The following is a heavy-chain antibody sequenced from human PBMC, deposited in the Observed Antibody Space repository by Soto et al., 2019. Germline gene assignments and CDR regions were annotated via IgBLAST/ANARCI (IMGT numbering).Heavy chain of an antibody. V-gene: IGHV4-34*01. Sequence: QVQLQQWGAGLLKPSETLSLTCAVYGGSFSGYYWNWIRQPPGKGLEWIGEIEHSGYTNYNPSLKSRVTRSVDTSKKQFPLRLTSVTAADTAVYYCARVRDWFDPWGQGTLVTVSS. CDR2: IEHSGYT. CDR3: ARVRDWFDP. J-gene: IGHJ5*02. D-gene: IGHD3-3*01. CDR1: GGSFSGYY.